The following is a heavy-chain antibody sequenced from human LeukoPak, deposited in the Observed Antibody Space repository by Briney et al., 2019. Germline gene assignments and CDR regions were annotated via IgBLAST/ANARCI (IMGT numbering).Heavy chain of an antibody. Sequence: ASVTVSCTASGYTFTSYAMHWVRQAPGQRLEWMGWINAGNGNTKYSQKFQGRVTITRDTSASTAYMELSSLRSEDTAVYYSARDPRPSPTYYFDYWGQGTLVTVSS. V-gene: IGHV1-3*01. CDR3: ARDPRPSPTYYFDY. J-gene: IGHJ4*02. D-gene: IGHD2-2*01. CDR2: INAGNGNT. CDR1: GYTFTSYA.